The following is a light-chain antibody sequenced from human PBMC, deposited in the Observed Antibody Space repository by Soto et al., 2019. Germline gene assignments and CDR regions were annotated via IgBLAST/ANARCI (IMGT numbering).Light chain of an antibody. CDR2: DVS. CDR1: NSDVGGYNY. Sequence: QSALTQPVSVSGSPGQSITISCTGTNSDVGGYNYVSWYQKHPGKAPKLMIYDVSNRPSGVSNRFSGSKSGNTASLTISGLQAEDEADYYCSSYTSSSTRCVFGTGTKVTVL. J-gene: IGLJ1*01. V-gene: IGLV2-14*01. CDR3: SSYTSSSTRCV.